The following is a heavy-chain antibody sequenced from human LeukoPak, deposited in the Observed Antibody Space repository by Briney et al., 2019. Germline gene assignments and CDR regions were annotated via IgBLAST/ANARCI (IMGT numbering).Heavy chain of an antibody. J-gene: IGHJ3*02. CDR3: ASSPDYDSSGYTDAFDI. V-gene: IGHV3-21*01. Sequence: GGSLRLSCAASGFTFSSYSMNWVRQAPGKGLEWVSSISSSSSCIYYADSVKGRFTISRDNAKNSLYLQMNSLRAEDTAVYYCASSPDYDSSGYTDAFDIWGQGTMVTVSS. D-gene: IGHD3-22*01. CDR2: ISSSSSCI. CDR1: GFTFSSYS.